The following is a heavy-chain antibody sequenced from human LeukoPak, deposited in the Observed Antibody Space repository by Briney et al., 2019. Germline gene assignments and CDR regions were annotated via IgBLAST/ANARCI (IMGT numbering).Heavy chain of an antibody. D-gene: IGHD3-16*01. CDR1: GFTFSDYY. CDR3: ARGPRLPQYFQY. V-gene: IGHV3-11*04. CDR2: IGSSGSTI. J-gene: IGHJ1*01. Sequence: GGSLKLSCAASGFTFSDYYISWIRQAPGKGLEWVSYIGSSGSTIYYADSVKGRFTISRDNAKNSLYLQMNSLRAEDTAVYYCARGPRLPQYFQYWGQGTLVTVSS.